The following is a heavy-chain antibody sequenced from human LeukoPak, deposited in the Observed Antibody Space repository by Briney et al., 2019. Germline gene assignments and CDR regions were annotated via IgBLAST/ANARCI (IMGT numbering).Heavy chain of an antibody. J-gene: IGHJ6*03. CDR3: ARVVANYYYYYMDV. D-gene: IGHD2-15*01. CDR1: GYTFTSYG. V-gene: IGHV1-18*01. Sequence: ASVKVSCKASGYTFTSYGISWVRQAPGQGLEWMGWISAYNGNINYAQKLQGRVTMTTDTSTSTAYMELRSLRSDDTAVYYCARVVANYYYYYMDVWGKGTTVTVSS. CDR2: ISAYNGNI.